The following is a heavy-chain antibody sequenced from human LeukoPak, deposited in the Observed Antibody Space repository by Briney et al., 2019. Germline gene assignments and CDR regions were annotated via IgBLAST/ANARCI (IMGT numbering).Heavy chain of an antibody. D-gene: IGHD3-16*01. J-gene: IGHJ6*02. V-gene: IGHV3-23*01. CDR2: IGSGGTT. CDR3: AKKICSLGTCSGMDV. Sequence: GGSLRLSCAASGFTFSSYAMRWVRQAPGKGLEWVSSIGSGGTTYYADSAKGRFTISRDNPKNTLYLQMNSLRAEDTAVYYCAKKICSLGTCSGMDVWGQGTTVTVSS. CDR1: GFTFSSYA.